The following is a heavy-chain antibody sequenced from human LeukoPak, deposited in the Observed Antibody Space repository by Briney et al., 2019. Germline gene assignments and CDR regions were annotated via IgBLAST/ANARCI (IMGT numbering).Heavy chain of an antibody. D-gene: IGHD3-9*01. CDR1: GFTVSRHD. V-gene: IGHV3-53*01. Sequence: GGSLRLSCAASGFTVSRHDMSWVRQAPGKGLEWVSVIYMGGNTYYADSVKGRFTISRHTSKNTLYLQMNSLRAEDTAVYYCARSTSSEYDIYHFDYWGQGTLVTVSS. CDR2: IYMGGNT. J-gene: IGHJ4*02. CDR3: ARSTSSEYDIYHFDY.